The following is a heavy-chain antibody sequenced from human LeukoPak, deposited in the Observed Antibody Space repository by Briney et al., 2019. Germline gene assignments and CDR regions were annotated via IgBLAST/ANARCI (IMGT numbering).Heavy chain of an antibody. CDR1: GFTFSSYA. CDR2: ISGSGGST. CDR3: AKDHEGIAARNNWFDP. J-gene: IGHJ5*02. D-gene: IGHD6-6*01. V-gene: IGHV3-23*01. Sequence: GGSLRLSCAASGFTFSSYAMSWVRQAPGKGLEWVSAISGSGGSTYYADSVKGRFTISRDNSKNTLYLQMNSLRAEDTAVYYCAKDHEGIAARNNWFDPWGQGTPVTVSS.